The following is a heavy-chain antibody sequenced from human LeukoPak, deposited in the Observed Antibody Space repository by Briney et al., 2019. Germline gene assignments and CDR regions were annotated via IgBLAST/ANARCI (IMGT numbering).Heavy chain of an antibody. D-gene: IGHD3-3*01. V-gene: IGHV3-33*06. CDR2: IWYDGSNK. J-gene: IGHJ4*02. CDR3: AKDSKRFLEWSPYYFDY. Sequence: GRSLRLSCAASGFTFSSYGMHWVRHAPGEGLEWVAVIWYDGSNKYYADSVKGRFTISRDNSKNTLYLQMNSLRAEDTAVYYCAKDSKRFLEWSPYYFDYWGQGTLVTVSS. CDR1: GFTFSSYG.